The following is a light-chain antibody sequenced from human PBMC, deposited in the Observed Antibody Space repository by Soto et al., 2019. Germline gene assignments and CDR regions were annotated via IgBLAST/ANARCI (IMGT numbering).Light chain of an antibody. CDR3: CSYAGTKGVV. V-gene: IGLV2-14*01. Sequence: QSALTQPASVSGSPGQSITISCTGTSSDVGLYDYVSWYQQHPGKAPQLMIYAVSNRPSGVSNRFSGSKSGNTASLTISGLQAEDEADYYCCSYAGTKGVVFGGGTQLTVL. J-gene: IGLJ2*01. CDR1: SSDVGLYDY. CDR2: AVS.